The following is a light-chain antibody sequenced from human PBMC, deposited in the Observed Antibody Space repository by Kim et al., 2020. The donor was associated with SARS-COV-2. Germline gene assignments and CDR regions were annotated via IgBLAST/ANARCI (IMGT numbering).Light chain of an antibody. Sequence: EIVLTQSPDTLSLSPGERATLSCRASQSVDSRYFAWYQQKPGQAPRLLLHHASSRATGIPDRFSGSGSETEFTLTISRLEPEDFAIYYCQQYGKTPTITFGEGTRLEIK. CDR1: QSVDSRY. J-gene: IGKJ5*01. CDR2: HAS. V-gene: IGKV3-20*01. CDR3: QQYGKTPTIT.